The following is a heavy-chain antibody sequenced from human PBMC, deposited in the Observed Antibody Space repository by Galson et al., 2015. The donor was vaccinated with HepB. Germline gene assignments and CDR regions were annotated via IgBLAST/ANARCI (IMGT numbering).Heavy chain of an antibody. V-gene: IGHV6-1*01. CDR2: TWYRSKWYY. Sequence: CAISGDSVSSTSAVWNWVRQSPSRGLEWLGRTWYRSKWYYEFAVSVESRITINPDTSKNQFSLQMNYLRPEDTAVYYCAKDSVDYYDSIVPYKPAQYFQNWGQGTLVIVSS. D-gene: IGHD3-22*01. CDR3: AKDSVDYYDSIVPYKPAQYFQN. J-gene: IGHJ1*01. CDR1: GDSVSSTSAV.